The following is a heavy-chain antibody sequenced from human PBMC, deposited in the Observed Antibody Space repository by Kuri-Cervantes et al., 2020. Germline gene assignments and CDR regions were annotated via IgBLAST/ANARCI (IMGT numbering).Heavy chain of an antibody. J-gene: IGHJ4*02. D-gene: IGHD3-22*01. Sequence: GESLKISCAASGFTFSSYSMNWVRQAPGKGLEWVSYISSSSSYIYYADSVKGRFTISRDNAKNSLYLQMNSLRAEDTAVYYCARDTFYDSSDYYFDYGAREPWSPSPQ. CDR1: GFTFSSYS. V-gene: IGHV3-21*05. CDR3: ARDTFYDSSDYYFDY. CDR2: ISSSSSYI.